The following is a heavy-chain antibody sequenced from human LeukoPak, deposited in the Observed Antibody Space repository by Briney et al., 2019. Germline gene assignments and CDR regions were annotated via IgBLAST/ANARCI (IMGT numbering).Heavy chain of an antibody. J-gene: IGHJ3*02. CDR1: GDSISSSSSSYY. CDR3: ARPLRGGGYSSSWYYGSDYDAFDI. CDR2: IYYIGST. D-gene: IGHD6-13*01. V-gene: IGHV4-39*07. Sequence: SETLSLTCSVSGDSISSSSSSYYWGWIRQPPGKGLEWIGSIYYIGSTYYNPSLRTRITISLDRPKNQFSLKLSSVTAADTAVYYCARPLRGGGYSSSWYYGSDYDAFDIWGQGTMVTVSS.